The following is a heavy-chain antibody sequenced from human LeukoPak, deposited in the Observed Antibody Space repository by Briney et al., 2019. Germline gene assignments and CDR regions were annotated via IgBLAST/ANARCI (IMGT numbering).Heavy chain of an antibody. V-gene: IGHV3-21*01. CDR3: ARVVTAAWDWFDP. CDR2: ISSSGSFI. D-gene: IGHD2-2*01. CDR1: GFTFSSYS. J-gene: IGHJ5*02. Sequence: GGSLRLSCAASGFTFSSYSMNWVRQAPGKGLEWVSSISSSGSFIYYADSVKGRLTTSRDNAKNSLYLQMNSLRADDTAVYYCARVVTAAWDWFDPWSQGTLVTVSS.